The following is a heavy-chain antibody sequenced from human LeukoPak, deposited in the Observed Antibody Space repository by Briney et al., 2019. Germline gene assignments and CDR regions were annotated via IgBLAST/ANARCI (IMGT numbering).Heavy chain of an antibody. CDR1: GGSVSSGSYY. CDR3: AREEASYCSSTSCYGIDN. D-gene: IGHD2-2*01. J-gene: IGHJ4*02. Sequence: KPSETLSLTCTVSGGSVSSGSYYWSWIRQPPGKGLEWIGYIYYSGSTNYNPSLKSRVTISVDTSKNQFSLKLSSVTAADTAVYYCAREEASYCSSTSCYGIDNWGQGTLVTVSS. V-gene: IGHV4-61*01. CDR2: IYYSGST.